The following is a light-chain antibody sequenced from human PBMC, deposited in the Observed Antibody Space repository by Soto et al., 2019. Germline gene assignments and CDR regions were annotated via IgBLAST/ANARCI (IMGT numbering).Light chain of an antibody. V-gene: IGKV1-5*03. Sequence: DIQMPQSPSTVSASVGDRVTITCRARHSTSGWLAWFQQKPGKAPKLLIHKTSTLESGVPSRFSGSGSGTEFTLTISSLQPDDFAVYYCQQYSSDWTFGQGTKVEI. CDR3: QQYSSDWT. J-gene: IGKJ1*01. CDR1: HSTSGW. CDR2: KTS.